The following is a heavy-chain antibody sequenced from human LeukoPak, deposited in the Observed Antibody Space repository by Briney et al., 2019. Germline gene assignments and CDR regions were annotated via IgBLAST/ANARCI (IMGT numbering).Heavy chain of an antibody. CDR1: GFTLKTFK. Sequence: GGSLRLSCVVSGFTLKTFKMNWVRQAPGKGLEWVSSISSDGTYRSYADSVEGRFTISGDNAKSSLYLEMNSLRVEDTGVYYCARLRRDGYYFDSWGQGTLLTVSS. J-gene: IGHJ4*02. CDR3: ARLRRDGYYFDS. CDR2: ISSDGTYR. D-gene: IGHD5-24*01. V-gene: IGHV3-21*06.